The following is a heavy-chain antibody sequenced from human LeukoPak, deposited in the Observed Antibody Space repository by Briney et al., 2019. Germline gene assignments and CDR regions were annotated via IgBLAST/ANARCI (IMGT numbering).Heavy chain of an antibody. Sequence: SETLSLTCTVSGGSISSYYWSWIRQPPGKGLEWIGYIYYSGSTNYNPSLKSRVTISVDTSKNQFSLKLSSVTAADTAVYYCARVGDCSSTNCYPSTNYCYMDVWGKGTTVTVSS. V-gene: IGHV4-59*01. CDR3: ARVGDCSSTNCYPSTNYCYMDV. CDR2: IYYSGST. D-gene: IGHD2-2*01. CDR1: GGSISSYY. J-gene: IGHJ6*03.